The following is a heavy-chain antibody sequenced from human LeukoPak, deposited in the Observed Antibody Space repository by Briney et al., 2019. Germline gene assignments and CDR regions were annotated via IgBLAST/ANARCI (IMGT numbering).Heavy chain of an antibody. V-gene: IGHV1-69*05. J-gene: IGHJ4*02. CDR3: AFIGRYCSSTSCSFDY. Sequence: SVKVSXKASGGTFSSYAISWVRQAPGQGLEWMGGIIPIFGTANYAQKFQGRVTITTDESTSTAYMELSSLRSEDTAVYYCAFIGRYCSSTSCSFDYWGQGTLVTVSS. CDR1: GGTFSSYA. D-gene: IGHD2-2*01. CDR2: IIPIFGTA.